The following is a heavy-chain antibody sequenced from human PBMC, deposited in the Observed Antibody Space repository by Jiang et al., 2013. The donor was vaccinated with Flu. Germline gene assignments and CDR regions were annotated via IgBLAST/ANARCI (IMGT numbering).Heavy chain of an antibody. J-gene: IGHJ4*02. Sequence: VQLVESGGGVVQPGGSLRLSCAASGFTFSDFGMHWVRQAPGKGLEWVAFIRFSANGKYYADSVKGRFTISRDNSKNTVDLQMDSLRREDTGLYFCVKFAGGSSWFLQKKGHFDFWGQGTLVTVSS. V-gene: IGHV3-30*02. D-gene: IGHD6-13*01. CDR3: VKFAGGSSWFLQKKGHFDF. CDR1: GFTFSDFG. CDR2: IRFSANGK.